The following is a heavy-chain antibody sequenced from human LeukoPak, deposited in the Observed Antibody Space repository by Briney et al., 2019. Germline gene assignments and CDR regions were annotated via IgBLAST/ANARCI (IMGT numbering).Heavy chain of an antibody. CDR2: ISGSGGTT. CDR3: AKRVGGVNNFDY. D-gene: IGHD3-16*01. J-gene: IGHJ4*02. Sequence: GGSLRLSCAASGFTFSSNGMHWVRQAPGKGLEWVSVISGSGGTTYYADSVKGRFTISRDNSKNMLYLQMNSLRAEDTAVYYCAKRVGGVNNFDYWGQGTLVTVSS. V-gene: IGHV3-23*01. CDR1: GFTFSSNG.